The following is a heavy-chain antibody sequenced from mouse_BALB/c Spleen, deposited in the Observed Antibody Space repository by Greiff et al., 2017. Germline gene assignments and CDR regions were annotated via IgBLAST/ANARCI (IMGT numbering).Heavy chain of an antibody. CDR2: ISSGSSTI. CDR3: ARRGAYYYGSSYHYAMDY. J-gene: IGHJ4*01. CDR1: GFTFSSFG. V-gene: IGHV5-17*02. Sequence: EVKLVESGGGLVQPGGSRKLSCAASGFTFSSFGMHWVRQAPEKGLEWVAYISSGSSTIYYADTVKGRFTISRDNPKNTLFLQMTSLRSEDTAMYYCARRGAYYYGSSYHYAMDYWGQGTSVTVSS. D-gene: IGHD1-1*01.